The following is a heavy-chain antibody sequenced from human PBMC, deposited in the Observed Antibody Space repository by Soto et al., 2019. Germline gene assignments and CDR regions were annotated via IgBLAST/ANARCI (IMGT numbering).Heavy chain of an antibody. Sequence: QVQLQESGPGLVKPSETLSLTCTVSGVSISSHYWSWIRQAPGKGLESMGYIYYSGVYESGITNYTPNLDSQHTISIDTSKNQFTLKLSSETAADSAVYYCASTLNPMMISPHSNAQLPFDFWGQGSLVTVSS. CDR2: IYYSGVYESGIT. V-gene: IGHV4-59*11. D-gene: IGHD2-2*01. CDR1: GVSISSHY. J-gene: IGHJ4*02. CDR3: ASTLNPMMISPHSNAQLPFDF.